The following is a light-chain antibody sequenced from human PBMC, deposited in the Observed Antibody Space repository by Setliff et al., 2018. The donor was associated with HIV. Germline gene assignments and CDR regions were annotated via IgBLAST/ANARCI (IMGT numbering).Light chain of an antibody. CDR1: SSDVGGYNY. CDR2: EVI. V-gene: IGLV2-14*01. Sequence: QSALTQPASVSGSPGQSITISCTGASSDVGGYNYVSWYQQHPGKAPKLMIYEVINRPSGVSNRFSASKSGNTASLTISGLQAEDEADYYCSSFTSSGTYVFGTGTKVTVL. J-gene: IGLJ1*01. CDR3: SSFTSSGTYV.